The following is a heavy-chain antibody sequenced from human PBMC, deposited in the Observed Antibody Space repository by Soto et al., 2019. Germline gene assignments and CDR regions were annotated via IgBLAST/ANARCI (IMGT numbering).Heavy chain of an antibody. CDR1: GYTFTTHS. V-gene: IGHV1-18*01. CDR2: VRGDNGHT. Sequence: QVQLVQSGAEVKKPGASVKVSCKASGYTFTTHSISWVRQAPGQGLEWMGWVRGDNGHTNYAQSLQGRVTMTTDTSTNTAYMELRSLRSDDTAVYYCARDLGYCRSGTCYREWFDPWGQGTLVTVSS. J-gene: IGHJ5*02. CDR3: ARDLGYCRSGTCYREWFDP. D-gene: IGHD2-15*01.